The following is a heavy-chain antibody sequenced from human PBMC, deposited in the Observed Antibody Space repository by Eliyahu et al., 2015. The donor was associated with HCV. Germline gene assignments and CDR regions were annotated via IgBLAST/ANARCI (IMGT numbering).Heavy chain of an antibody. Sequence: EVQLVESGGDLVQPGGSLXLSCXASGFTFSTYDMHWVRQATGKGLEWVSHIGTAGDTYYAGSVKGRFTISRENAKNSLYLQMNSLRAGDAAVYYCARSDPGSYRFDYWGQGTLVIVSS. CDR3: ARSDPGSYRFDY. D-gene: IGHD3-10*01. CDR2: IGTAGDT. V-gene: IGHV3-13*01. CDR1: GFTFSTYD. J-gene: IGHJ4*02.